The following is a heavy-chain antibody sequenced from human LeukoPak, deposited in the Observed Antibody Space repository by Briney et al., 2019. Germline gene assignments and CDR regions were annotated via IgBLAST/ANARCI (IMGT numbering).Heavy chain of an antibody. CDR2: ITTGTGNI. CDR3: GRYGSFDP. V-gene: IGHV3-48*04. Sequence: GGSLRLSCGASGLPLSDYRMMWVRQAPGKGLEWVSCITTGTGNIYDADSVKGRFTISRDNAKNALYLQMNSLRAEETAVYYCGRYGSFDPWGGGTLVTVS. D-gene: IGHD3-10*01. CDR1: GLPLSDYR. J-gene: IGHJ5*01.